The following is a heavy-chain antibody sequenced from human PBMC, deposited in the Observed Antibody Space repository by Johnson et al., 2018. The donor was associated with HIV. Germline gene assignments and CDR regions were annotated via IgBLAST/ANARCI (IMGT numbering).Heavy chain of an antibody. J-gene: IGHJ3*02. V-gene: IGHV3-15*01. D-gene: IGHD3-3*01. CDR2: IKSKSDGGTT. CDR1: GFTFSNAW. Sequence: VQLVESGGGLVQPGGSLRLSCAASGFTFSNAWMTWVRQAPGKGLEWVGRIKSKSDGGTTDYAASVRGRFSISRDDSETTVYLQMNSLKIEDTAVYYCTTNFGSGFYPDAFDIWGQGTMVTVSS. CDR3: TTNFGSGFYPDAFDI.